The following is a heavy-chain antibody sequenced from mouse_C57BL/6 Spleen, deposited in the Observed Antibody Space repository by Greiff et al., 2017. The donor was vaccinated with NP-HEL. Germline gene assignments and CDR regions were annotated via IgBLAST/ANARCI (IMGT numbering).Heavy chain of an antibody. V-gene: IGHV1-63*01. J-gene: IGHJ4*01. Sequence: VQLQQSGAELVRPGTSVKMSCKASGYTFTNYWIGWAKQRPGHGLEWIGDIYPGGGYTNYNEKFKGKATLTADKSSSTAYMQFSSLTSEDSAIYYCARGATVDYYAMDYWGQGTSVTVSS. CDR1: GYTFTNYW. D-gene: IGHD1-1*01. CDR3: ARGATVDYYAMDY. CDR2: IYPGGGYT.